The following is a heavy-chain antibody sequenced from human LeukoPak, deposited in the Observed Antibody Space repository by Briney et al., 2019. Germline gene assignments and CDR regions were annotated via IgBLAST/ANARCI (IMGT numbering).Heavy chain of an antibody. CDR2: IWNDGSKT. J-gene: IGHJ4*02. D-gene: IGHD1-26*01. V-gene: IGHV3-33*08. CDR3: ATGSGGSYWGPFDY. Sequence: GSLRLSCAASGFTFSSYAMHWVRQAPGKGLEWVAVIWNDGSKTYYADSVKGRFTISRDNSKNTLYLQMNSLKTEDTAVYYCATGSGGSYWGPFDYWGQGALVTVSS. CDR1: GFTFSSYA.